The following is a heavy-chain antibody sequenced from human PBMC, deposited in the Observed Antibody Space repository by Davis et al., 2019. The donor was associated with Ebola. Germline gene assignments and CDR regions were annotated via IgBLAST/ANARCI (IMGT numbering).Heavy chain of an antibody. CDR2: IYTSGST. V-gene: IGHV4-4*07. Sequence: PSETLSLTCTVSGGSISSYYWSWIRQPPGKGLEWIGHIYTSGSTNYNPSLKSRVTMSVDTSKNQFSLKLSSVTAADTAVYYCARGAGRFYRSGYLDPWGQGTLVTVSS. J-gene: IGHJ5*02. CDR3: ARGAGRFYRSGYLDP. CDR1: GGSISSYY. D-gene: IGHD3-3*01.